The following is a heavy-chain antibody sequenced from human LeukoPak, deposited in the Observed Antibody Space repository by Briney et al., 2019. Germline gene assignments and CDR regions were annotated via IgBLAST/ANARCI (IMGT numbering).Heavy chain of an antibody. CDR3: ASDIVATSGDF. J-gene: IGHJ4*02. D-gene: IGHD5-12*01. CDR2: ITSSGDDI. V-gene: IGHV3-11*01. Sequence: PGGSLRLSCAASGFTFRDYYMSWIRQAPGKGLEWVAYITSSGDDIYYADSVKGRFTISRNNAKNALFLRMNRLRVEDTATYYCASDIVATSGDFWGQGTLVSVSS. CDR1: GFTFRDYY.